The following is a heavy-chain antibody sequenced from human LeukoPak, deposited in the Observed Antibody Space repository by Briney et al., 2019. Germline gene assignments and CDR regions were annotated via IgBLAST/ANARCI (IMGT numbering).Heavy chain of an antibody. CDR2: ISSNGDST. CDR3: SDGRHYSSTSCYRDYYYNCLDD. CDR1: GFTFSSYV. J-gene: IGHJ6*03. Sequence: GGSLRLSCAASGFTFSSYVMHWVRQAPGKGLEYVSGISSNGDSTHYVSSVKDRFTISRDNSKNTLYLQMNSLRAEDTAVYYVSDGRHYSSTSCYRDYYYNCLDDYGKGNTV. D-gene: IGHD2-2*01. V-gene: IGHV3-64*01.